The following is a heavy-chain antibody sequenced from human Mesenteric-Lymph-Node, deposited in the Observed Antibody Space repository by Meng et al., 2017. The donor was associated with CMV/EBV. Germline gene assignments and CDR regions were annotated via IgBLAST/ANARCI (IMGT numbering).Heavy chain of an antibody. CDR2: INHGGST. J-gene: IGHJ4*02. D-gene: IGHD4-23*01. CDR1: GGSFSGYY. CDR3: ARHQRWLKSEGGFNY. Sequence: QVQLQQLGAGLLKPSETLSLTWAVYGGSFSGYYWSWIRQPPGKGLEWIGEINHGGSTNYNPSLKSRVTISVDTSKNQFSLKLSSVTAADTAVYYCARHQRWLKSEGGFNYWGQGTLVTVSS. V-gene: IGHV4-34*01.